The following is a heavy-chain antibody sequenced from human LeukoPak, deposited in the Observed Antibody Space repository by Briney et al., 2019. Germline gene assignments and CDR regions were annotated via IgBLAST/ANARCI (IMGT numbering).Heavy chain of an antibody. CDR1: GFTFSSYSMN. J-gene: IGHJ3*02. Sequence: PGGSLRLSCAASGFTFSSYSMNWVRQAPGKGLEWIGSIYYSGSTYYNPSLKSRVTISVDTSKNQFSLKLSSVTAADTAVYYCARHAPRDDAFDIWGQGTMVTVSS. CDR3: ARHAPRDDAFDI. V-gene: IGHV4-39*01. CDR2: IYYSGST.